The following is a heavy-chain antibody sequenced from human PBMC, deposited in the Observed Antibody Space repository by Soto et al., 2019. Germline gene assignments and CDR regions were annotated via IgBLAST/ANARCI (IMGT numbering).Heavy chain of an antibody. CDR2: IYSGGST. V-gene: IGHV3-66*01. J-gene: IGHJ4*02. CDR3: AREGIAVAGSFDY. Sequence: EVQLVESGGGLVQPGGSLRLSCAASGFTVSSNSMSWVRQAPGKGLEWASVIYSGGSTYYADSVKGRFTISRDNSKNTLYLQMNSLRAEDAAVYYCAREGIAVAGSFDYWGQGTLVTVSS. CDR1: GFTVSSNS. D-gene: IGHD6-19*01.